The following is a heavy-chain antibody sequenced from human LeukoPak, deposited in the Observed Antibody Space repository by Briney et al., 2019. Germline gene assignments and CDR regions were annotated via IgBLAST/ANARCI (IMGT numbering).Heavy chain of an antibody. J-gene: IGHJ6*03. V-gene: IGHV4-38-2*01. CDR3: ARLRGSTIFGVVILDYYVDV. D-gene: IGHD3-3*01. CDR2: VFHSGTT. CDR1: GYSISSGYY. Sequence: SETLSLTCDVSGYSISSGYYWGWIRQPPGKGLEWIGSVFHSGTTYYNPSLKSRVTISVDTSKNQLSLKLSSVTAADTAVYYCARLRGSTIFGVVILDYYVDVWGKGTTVTVSS.